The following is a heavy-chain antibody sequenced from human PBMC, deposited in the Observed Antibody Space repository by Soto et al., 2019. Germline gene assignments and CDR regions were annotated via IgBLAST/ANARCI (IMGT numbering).Heavy chain of an antibody. CDR3: ARAGDGYSPLGYYYGMDV. V-gene: IGHV1-18*01. CDR1: GYTFTSYG. Sequence: ASVKVSCKASGYTFTSYGISWVRQAPGQGLEWMGWISAYNGNTNYAQKLQGRVTMTTDTSTSTAYMELRSLRSDDTAVYYCARAGDGYSPLGYYYGMDVWGQGTTVTVSS. CDR2: ISAYNGNT. D-gene: IGHD4-4*01. J-gene: IGHJ6*02.